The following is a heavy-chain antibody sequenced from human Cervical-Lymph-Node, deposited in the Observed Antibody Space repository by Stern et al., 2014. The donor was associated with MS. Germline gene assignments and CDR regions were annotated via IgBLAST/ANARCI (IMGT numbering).Heavy chain of an antibody. CDR3: ARDFIRGAPDFFDF. CDR2: MSFGGNIR. V-gene: IGHV3-30*04. J-gene: IGHJ4*02. D-gene: IGHD3-10*01. Sequence: QVQLVQSGGGVVQPGRSLRLSCAASGFNLTDYPMHWVRQAPGKGLEWVAVMSFGGNIRKYTKSVEDRFSISRDSSRNILFLQMNSLRSEDTAVYYCARDFIRGAPDFFDFWGQGALVTVSS. CDR1: GFNLTDYP.